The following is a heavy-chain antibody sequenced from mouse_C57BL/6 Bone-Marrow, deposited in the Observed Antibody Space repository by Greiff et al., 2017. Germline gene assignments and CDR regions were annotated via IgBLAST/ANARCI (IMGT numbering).Heavy chain of an antibody. J-gene: IGHJ3*01. V-gene: IGHV5-16*01. CDR1: GFTFSDYY. D-gene: IGHD1-1*01. CDR2: INYDGSST. Sequence: EVNVVESEGGLVQPGRSMKLSCTASGFTFSDYYMAWVRQVPEKGLEWVANINYDGSSTYYLDSLKSRFIISRDNAKNILYLQMSSLKSEDTATYYCARDDGSSSFAYWGQGTLVTVSA. CDR3: ARDDGSSSFAY.